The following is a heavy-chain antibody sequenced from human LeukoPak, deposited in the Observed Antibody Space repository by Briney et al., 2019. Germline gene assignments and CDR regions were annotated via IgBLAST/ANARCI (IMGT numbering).Heavy chain of an antibody. CDR1: GFTFSSHS. CDR3: ARGRNYGVRVDYLDS. J-gene: IGHJ4*02. V-gene: IGHV3-7*01. D-gene: IGHD4-17*01. CDR2: IKQGGSEK. Sequence: GGSLRLSCAPSGFTFSSHSMTWVRQAPGRGLEWVASIKQGGSEKYYADSVKGRITVSRDNAKNSLYLQMNSPSADDTTVYYCARGRNYGVRVDYLDSWGQGT.